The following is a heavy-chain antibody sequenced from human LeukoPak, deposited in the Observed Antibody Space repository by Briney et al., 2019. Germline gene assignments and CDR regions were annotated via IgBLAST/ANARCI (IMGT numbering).Heavy chain of an antibody. CDR3: AKDEGRLLWFGELFGYFDY. Sequence: GGSLRLSCAASGFTFSSYGMHWVRQAPGKGLEWVAFIRYDGSNKYYADSVKGRFTISRDNSKNTLYLQMNSLRAEDTAVYYCAKDEGRLLWFGELFGYFDYWGQGTLVTVSS. D-gene: IGHD3-10*01. CDR1: GFTFSSYG. J-gene: IGHJ4*02. CDR2: IRYDGSNK. V-gene: IGHV3-30*02.